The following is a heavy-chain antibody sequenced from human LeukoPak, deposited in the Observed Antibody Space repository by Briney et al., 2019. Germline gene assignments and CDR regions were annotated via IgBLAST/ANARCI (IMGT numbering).Heavy chain of an antibody. CDR3: ARDRAAAGRGVDY. Sequence: PSETLSLTCTVSGGSISSYYWSWVRQPPGKGLEWIGYIYYSGSTNYNPSLKSRVTISVDTSKNQFSLNLSSVTAADTAVYYCARDRAAAGRGVDYWGQGTLVTVSS. CDR2: IYYSGST. V-gene: IGHV4-59*01. J-gene: IGHJ4*02. D-gene: IGHD6-13*01. CDR1: GGSISSYY.